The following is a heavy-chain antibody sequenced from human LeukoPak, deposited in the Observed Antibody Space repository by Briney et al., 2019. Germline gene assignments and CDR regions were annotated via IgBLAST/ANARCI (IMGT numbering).Heavy chain of an antibody. Sequence: PSETLSLTCTVSGGSISSYYWSWIRQPPGKGLEWIGYIYYSGSTNYSPSLKSRVTISVDTSKNQFSLKLSSVTAADTAVYYCARRSSGSYRSIYYFDYWGQGTLVTVSS. CDR2: IYYSGST. CDR3: ARRSSGSYRSIYYFDY. D-gene: IGHD3-10*01. CDR1: GGSISSYY. J-gene: IGHJ4*02. V-gene: IGHV4-59*08.